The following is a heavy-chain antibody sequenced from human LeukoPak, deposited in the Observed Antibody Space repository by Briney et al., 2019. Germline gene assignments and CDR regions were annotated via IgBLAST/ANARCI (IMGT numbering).Heavy chain of an antibody. D-gene: IGHD3-10*01. CDR3: ARAVAYFYGSVTYDLFDP. V-gene: IGHV3-74*01. J-gene: IGHJ5*02. Sequence: SRGSLRPSCAASGFTFSSFGMHWDRQTPRKGLVWVSRIKSDGSTIYADSVKGRFTISRDNAKKTLSLQLKSTRAEDTAIYCCARAVAYFYGSVTYDLFDPWGQGTLVTVSS. CDR2: IKSDGST. CDR1: GFTFSSFG.